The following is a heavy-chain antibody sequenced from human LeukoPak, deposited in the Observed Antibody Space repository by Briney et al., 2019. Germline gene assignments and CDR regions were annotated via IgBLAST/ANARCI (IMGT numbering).Heavy chain of an antibody. J-gene: IGHJ5*02. V-gene: IGHV1-2*02. D-gene: IGHD2-2*01. CDR2: INPNSGGT. CDR3: ARDSRSAARSVWWFDP. CDR1: GYTFTGYY. Sequence: ASVKVSCKASGYTFTGYYMHWVRQAPGQGLEWMGWINPNSGGTNYAQKFQGRVTITTDESTSTAYMELSSLRSEDTAVYYCARDSRSAARSVWWFDPWGQGTLVTVSS.